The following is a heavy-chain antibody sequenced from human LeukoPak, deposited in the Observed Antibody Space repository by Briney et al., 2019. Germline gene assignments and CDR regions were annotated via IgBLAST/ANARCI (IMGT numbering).Heavy chain of an antibody. D-gene: IGHD3-22*01. CDR3: ARAVTDSSGYYYWFDP. CDR2: MGLNSGNR. V-gene: IGHV1-8*01. J-gene: IGHJ5*02. CDR1: GETFTSYD. Sequence: GSVKVSCKVSGETFTSYDTNGVPQATGQGLECMGWMGLNSGNRGYAQNLHGRVTTTRHTSIRTAYMELSSLRSEDTAVYCCARAVTDSSGYYYWFDPWGQRTLVTVSS.